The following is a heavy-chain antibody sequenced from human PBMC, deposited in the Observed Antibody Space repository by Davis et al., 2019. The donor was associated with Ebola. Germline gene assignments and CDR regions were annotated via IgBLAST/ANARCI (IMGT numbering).Heavy chain of an antibody. CDR1: GYTFTTYD. CDR2: MNPNSGNT. V-gene: IGHV1-8*03. Sequence: ASVKVSCKASGYTFTTYDINWVRQATGQGLEWMGWMNPNSGNTGYAQKFQGRVTITRNTSISTAYMELSSLRSEDTAVYYCARDRHDTSGYGFWGQGTLVSVSS. CDR3: ARDRHDTSGYGF. J-gene: IGHJ4*02. D-gene: IGHD3-22*01.